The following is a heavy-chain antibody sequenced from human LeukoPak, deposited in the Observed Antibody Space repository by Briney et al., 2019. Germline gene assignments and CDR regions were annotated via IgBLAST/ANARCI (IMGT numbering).Heavy chain of an antibody. Sequence: KPSETLSLTCTVSGGSISSSSYYWGWIRQPPGKGLEWIGSIYYSGSTYYNPSLKSRVTISVDTSKNQFSLKLSSVTAADTAVYYCAREYYDYVWGSYRYVSWFDPWGQGTLVTVSS. D-gene: IGHD3-16*02. CDR2: IYYSGST. CDR3: AREYYDYVWGSYRYVSWFDP. J-gene: IGHJ5*02. V-gene: IGHV4-39*07. CDR1: GGSISSSSYY.